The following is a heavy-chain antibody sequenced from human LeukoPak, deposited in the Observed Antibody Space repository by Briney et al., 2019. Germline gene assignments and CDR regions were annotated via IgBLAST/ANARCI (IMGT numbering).Heavy chain of an antibody. CDR1: GGSFSGYY. V-gene: IGHV4-34*01. CDR2: INHSGST. CDR3: ARARGAYVWGSYRYPGYFDY. J-gene: IGHJ4*02. D-gene: IGHD3-16*02. Sequence: SETLSLTCAVYGGSFSGYYWSWIRQPPGKGLEWIGEINHSGSTNYNPSLKSRVTISVDTSKNQLSLKLSSVTAADTAVYYCARARGAYVWGSYRYPGYFDYWGQGTLVTVSS.